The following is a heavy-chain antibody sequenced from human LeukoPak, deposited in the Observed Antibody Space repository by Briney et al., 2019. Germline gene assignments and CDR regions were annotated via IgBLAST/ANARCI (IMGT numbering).Heavy chain of an antibody. CDR3: ASTYGSGSYSPYYYYYGMDV. D-gene: IGHD3-10*01. CDR2: IYYSGST. J-gene: IGHJ6*02. V-gene: IGHV4-59*01. Sequence: PSETLSLTCTVSGGSISSYYWSWTRQPPGKGLEWIGYIYYSGSTNYNPSLKSRVTISVDTSKNQFSLKLSSVTAADTAVYYCASTYGSGSYSPYYYYYGMDVWGQGTTVTVSS. CDR1: GGSISSYY.